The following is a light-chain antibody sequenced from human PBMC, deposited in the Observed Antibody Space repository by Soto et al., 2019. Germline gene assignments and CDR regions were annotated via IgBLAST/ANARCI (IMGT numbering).Light chain of an antibody. CDR3: QHA. CDR2: KAS. CDR1: QSISSW. Sequence: DIQMTQSPSTLSASVGDRVTITCRASQSISSWLAWYQQKPGKAPKLLIYKASSLESGVPSRFSGSGSGTEFTLTISGLQPDDFATYYCQHAFGGGTKVEIK. V-gene: IGKV1-5*03. J-gene: IGKJ4*01.